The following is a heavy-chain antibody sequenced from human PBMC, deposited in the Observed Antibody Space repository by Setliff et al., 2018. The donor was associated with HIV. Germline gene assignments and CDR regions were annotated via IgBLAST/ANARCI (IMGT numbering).Heavy chain of an antibody. J-gene: IGHJ3*02. V-gene: IGHV3-33*08. CDR3: ASARGANSDGYDSFDI. CDR1: GFNFRSYG. Sequence: GGSLRLSCAASGFNFRSYGMHWVRQAPGKGLEWVSFISNDGSGKHYAESVKGRFSISRDNSKNTLDLQMNSLRAEDTALYYCASARGANSDGYDSFDIWGQGTMVTVSS. D-gene: IGHD3-22*01. CDR2: ISNDGSGK.